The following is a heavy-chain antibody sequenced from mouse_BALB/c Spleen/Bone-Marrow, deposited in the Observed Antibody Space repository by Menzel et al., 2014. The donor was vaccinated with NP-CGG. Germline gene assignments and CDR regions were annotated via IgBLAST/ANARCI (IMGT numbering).Heavy chain of an antibody. D-gene: IGHD4-1*01. CDR2: ISSGSITI. CDR1: GFSFSSFG. V-gene: IGHV5-17*02. J-gene: IGHJ2*01. CDR3: TRGGNWEDSDY. Sequence: EVMLVESGGGLVQPGGSRKLSCSASGFSFSSFGMHWVRQAPEKGLEWVAYISSGSITIFYADTVKGRFTISRDNPKNTLFLQMTSLRSEDTAMYYCTRGGNWEDSDYWGQGTTLTVSS.